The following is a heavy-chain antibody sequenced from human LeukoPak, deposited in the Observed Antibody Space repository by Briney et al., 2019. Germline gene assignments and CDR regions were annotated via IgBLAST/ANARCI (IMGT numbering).Heavy chain of an antibody. J-gene: IGHJ4*02. CDR2: FDPEDGET. CDR3: ATGWGLRYFDWLLLDY. D-gene: IGHD3-9*01. CDR1: GYTLTELS. V-gene: IGHV1-24*01. Sequence: ASVKVSCKVSGYTLTELSMHWVRQAPGKGLEWMGGFDPEDGETIYAQKFQGRVTMTEDTSTDTAYMELSSLISEDTAVYYCATGWGLRYFDWLLLDYWRKGTLVTVFS.